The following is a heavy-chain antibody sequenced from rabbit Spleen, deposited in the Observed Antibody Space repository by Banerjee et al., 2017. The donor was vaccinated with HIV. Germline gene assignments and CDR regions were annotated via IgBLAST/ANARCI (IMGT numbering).Heavy chain of an antibody. V-gene: IGHV1S40*01. D-gene: IGHD2-1*01. CDR3: ARDSYDDYGDYWGSYDLNL. Sequence: QSLEESGGDLVKPGASLTLTCIASGVSFSGNSYMCWVRQAPGKGLEWIACIDTGSSGFTYFASWAKGRFTISKTSSTTVTLQMTSLTAADTATYFCARDSYDDYGDYWGSYDLNLWGPGTLVTVS. J-gene: IGHJ4*01. CDR1: GVSFSGNSY. CDR2: IDTGSSGFT.